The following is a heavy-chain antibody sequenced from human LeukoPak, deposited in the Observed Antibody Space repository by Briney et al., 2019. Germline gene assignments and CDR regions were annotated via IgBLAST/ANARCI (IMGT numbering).Heavy chain of an antibody. CDR3: AADYGAFDTLDY. CDR1: GGSISSYY. J-gene: IGHJ4*02. CDR2: ISNTGST. V-gene: IGHV4-59*08. Sequence: NPSETLSLTCTVSGGSISSYYWSWIRQPPGKGLEWIGYISNTGSTNYNPSLKSRVTISGDTSKNQFSLKLTSVTAADTAVYYCAADYGAFDTLDYWGQGALVTVSS. D-gene: IGHD4-17*01.